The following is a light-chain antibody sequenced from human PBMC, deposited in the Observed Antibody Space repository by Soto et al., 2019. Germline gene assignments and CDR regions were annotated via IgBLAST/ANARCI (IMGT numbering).Light chain of an antibody. CDR1: QDISNY. V-gene: IGKV1-33*01. Sequence: DFQMTQSPSSLSASVGDRVTITCQASQDISNYLNWYQQKPGRAPKLLIYDASTLERGVPSRFSGTGSGTLFTFAISSPQPEDIGIYYCQQSDNLPITFGQGTRLEIK. CDR2: DAS. J-gene: IGKJ5*01. CDR3: QQSDNLPIT.